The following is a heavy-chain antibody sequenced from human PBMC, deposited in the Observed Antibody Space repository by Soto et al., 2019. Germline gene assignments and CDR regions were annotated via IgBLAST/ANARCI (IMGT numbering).Heavy chain of an antibody. J-gene: IGHJ4*02. CDR2: MNPNSGNT. CDR3: ARSTNDFGDRH. Sequence: QVQLVQSGAEVKKPGASVKVSCKASGYTFTSYDINWVRQATGQGLEWMGWMNPNSGNTGHAQKFQGRGTMTRNTSISTAYMELSSLTSDDTAVYYCARSTNDFGDRHWGQGALVTVSS. V-gene: IGHV1-8*01. CDR1: GYTFTSYD. D-gene: IGHD4-17*01.